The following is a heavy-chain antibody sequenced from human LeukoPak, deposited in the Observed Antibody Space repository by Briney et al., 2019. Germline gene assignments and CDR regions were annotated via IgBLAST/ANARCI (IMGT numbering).Heavy chain of an antibody. D-gene: IGHD2/OR15-2a*01. CDR1: GGSISSNW. V-gene: IGHV4/OR15-8*02. Sequence: PSETLSLSCGVSGGSISSNWLSWVRQSPGQGLEWIGEISLTGQTNYNPSLRGRVTMSLDESSNHLSLHLTSVAAADTATYYCSSKSRAFCPFCYWGQGTLVIVPS. CDR2: ISLTGQT. CDR3: SSKSRAFCPFCY. J-gene: IGHJ4*02.